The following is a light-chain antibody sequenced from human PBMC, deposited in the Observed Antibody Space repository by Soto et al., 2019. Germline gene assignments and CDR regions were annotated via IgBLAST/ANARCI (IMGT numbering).Light chain of an antibody. CDR1: QGIRND. Sequence: AIQMTQSRSSLSASVGDRVTITCRASQGIRNDLGWYQQKPGKAPKLLIYAASSLQSGVPSRFSGSASGTDFTLTISSLQSEDFAVYYCQQYKNWPLFGQGTRLEIK. CDR3: QQYKNWPL. V-gene: IGKV1-6*01. J-gene: IGKJ5*01. CDR2: AAS.